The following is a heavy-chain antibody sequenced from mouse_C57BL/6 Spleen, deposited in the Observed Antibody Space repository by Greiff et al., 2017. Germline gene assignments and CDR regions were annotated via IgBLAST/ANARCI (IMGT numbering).Heavy chain of an antibody. CDR3: ARWTYYSNPGAKDY. CDR2: IYPRDGSN. CDR1: GYTFTDHT. Sequence: QVQLQQSDAELVKPGASVKISCKVSGYTFTDHTIHWMKQRPEQGLEWIGYIYPRDGSNKYNEKFKGKATLTADKASSTAYMQLNSLTSEDSAVYFSARWTYYSNPGAKDYWGQGTSVTVSS. J-gene: IGHJ4*01. V-gene: IGHV1-78*01. D-gene: IGHD2-5*01.